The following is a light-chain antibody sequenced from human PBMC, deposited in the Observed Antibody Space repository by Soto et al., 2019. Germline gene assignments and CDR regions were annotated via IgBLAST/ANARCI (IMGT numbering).Light chain of an antibody. CDR3: EAWDDSLNGRGV. V-gene: IGLV1-44*01. J-gene: IGLJ3*02. CDR1: SSNIGINT. Sequence: QSVLTQPPSASGTPGQRVTISCSGSSSNIGINTVNWYQQLPGTAPKLLIYSNNQRPSGVPDRFSGSRSGTSASLAISGLQSEDEGDYYCEAWDDSLNGRGVFGGGTKVTVL. CDR2: SNN.